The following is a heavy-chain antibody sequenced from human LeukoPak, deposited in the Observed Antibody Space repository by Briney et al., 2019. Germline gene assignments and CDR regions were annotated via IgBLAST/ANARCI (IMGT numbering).Heavy chain of an antibody. V-gene: IGHV4-59*08. CDR3: ARGPYYYGSGSYPFDY. D-gene: IGHD3-10*01. Sequence: SETLSLTCTVSGGSISSYYWSWIRQPPGKGLEWIGYIYYSGSTNYNPSLKSRVTISVDTSKNQLSLKLSSVTAADTAVYYCARGPYYYGSGSYPFDYWGQGTLVTVSS. CDR1: GGSISSYY. CDR2: IYYSGST. J-gene: IGHJ4*02.